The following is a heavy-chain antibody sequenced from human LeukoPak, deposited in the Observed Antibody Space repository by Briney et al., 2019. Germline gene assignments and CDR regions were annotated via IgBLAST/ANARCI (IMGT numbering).Heavy chain of an antibody. D-gene: IGHD1-1*01. J-gene: IGHJ4*02. Sequence: SETLSLTCSVSGASISDHYWSWIRQPPGRGLEWVANVYYSGTTNYNPSLRSRVSISLDTSKNQFSLKLRSVTAADTAVYYCARTSNYWSPYFDYWGQGALVTVSS. CDR3: ARTSNYWSPYFDY. V-gene: IGHV4-59*11. CDR2: VYYSGTT. CDR1: GASISDHY.